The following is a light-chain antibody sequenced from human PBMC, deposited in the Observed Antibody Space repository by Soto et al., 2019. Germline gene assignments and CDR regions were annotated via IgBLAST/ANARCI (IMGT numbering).Light chain of an antibody. J-gene: IGKJ3*01. CDR3: QQNYITPLT. V-gene: IGKV4-1*01. CDR1: QSVFHSSSNKNY. CDR2: WAS. Sequence: DIVMTQSPASLAVSLGERATINCKSSQSVFHSSSNKNYLVWYQQKPGQPPRLLIYWASTRESGVPDRFSGSGSGKDFTLTITSLQAEDVAVYYCQQNYITPLTFGPGTKVEIK.